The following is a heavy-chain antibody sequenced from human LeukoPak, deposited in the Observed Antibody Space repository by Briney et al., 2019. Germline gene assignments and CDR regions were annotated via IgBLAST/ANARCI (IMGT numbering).Heavy chain of an antibody. J-gene: IGHJ4*02. V-gene: IGHV3-7*01. D-gene: IGHD1-1*01. Sequence: GGSLRLSCAASGFTFSRYWMTWVRQAPGKGLEWVANIKEDGSENSYVESVKGRFTISTDNAKNLLYLRLNSLRAEETAVYFFARQRYSDYWGQGTLVTVSS. CDR1: GFTFSRYW. CDR3: ARQRYSDY. CDR2: IKEDGSEN.